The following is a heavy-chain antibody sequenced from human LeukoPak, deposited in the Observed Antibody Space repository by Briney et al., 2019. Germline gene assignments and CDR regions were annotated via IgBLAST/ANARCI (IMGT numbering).Heavy chain of an antibody. Sequence: PSETLSLTCTVSGGSLSSYYWSWIRQPAGKGLEWIGRIFTSGSTNYNPSLKSRVTMSVDTSKNQLSLKLSSVTAADTAVYYCARVYDFWSGFNWFDPWGQGTLVTVSS. D-gene: IGHD3-3*01. CDR1: GGSLSSYY. J-gene: IGHJ5*02. CDR3: ARVYDFWSGFNWFDP. CDR2: IFTSGST. V-gene: IGHV4-4*07.